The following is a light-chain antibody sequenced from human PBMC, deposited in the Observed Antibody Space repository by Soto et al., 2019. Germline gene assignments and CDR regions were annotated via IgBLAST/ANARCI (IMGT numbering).Light chain of an antibody. CDR3: HQYGSSPQA. CDR1: QSVTRSF. CDR2: GAS. J-gene: IGKJ3*01. V-gene: IGKV3-20*01. Sequence: ETVLTQSPGTLSLSPGERVTLSCRASQSVTRSFLAWYQQKPGQAPRLLIYGASSRATGIPDRFSGSGSGTDFTLTISRLEPEDFPVYYCHQYGSSPQAFGPGTKVDIK.